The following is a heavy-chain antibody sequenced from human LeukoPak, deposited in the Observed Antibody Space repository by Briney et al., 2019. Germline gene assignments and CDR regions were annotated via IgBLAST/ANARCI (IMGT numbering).Heavy chain of an antibody. Sequence: ASVKVSCKASGYTFTGYYIHWARQAPGQGLEWMGWINPKSGGTNYAQKFQGRVTMTRDTSINTAYMELSRLRSDGTAVYYCARAAYYYGSGTFYPHYFDYWGQGTLVTVSS. J-gene: IGHJ4*02. V-gene: IGHV1-2*02. CDR2: INPKSGGT. CDR1: GYTFTGYY. D-gene: IGHD3-10*01. CDR3: ARAAYYYGSGTFYPHYFDY.